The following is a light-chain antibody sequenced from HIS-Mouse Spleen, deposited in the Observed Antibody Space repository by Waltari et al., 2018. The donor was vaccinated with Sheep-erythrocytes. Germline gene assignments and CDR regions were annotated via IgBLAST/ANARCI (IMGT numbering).Light chain of an antibody. CDR2: QDS. CDR1: KLGDTY. V-gene: IGLV3-1*01. CDR3: QAWDSSTVV. J-gene: IGLJ2*01. Sequence: SYELTHPPSVSVSPGQPASIPCSGAKLGDTYACWYQQKPGQSPVLVIYQDSKRPSGIPERFSGSNSGNTATLTISGTQAMDEADYYCQAWDSSTVVFGGGTKLTVL.